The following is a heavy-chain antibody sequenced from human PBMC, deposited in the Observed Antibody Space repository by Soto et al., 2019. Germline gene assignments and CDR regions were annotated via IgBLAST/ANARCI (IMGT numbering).Heavy chain of an antibody. CDR1: GGSFSGYY. CDR2: INHSGST. D-gene: IGHD3-3*01. V-gene: IGHV4-34*01. J-gene: IGHJ6*02. CDR3: ARGSGYPLYYYYYGMDV. Sequence: PSETLSLTCAVYGGSFSGYYWSWIRQPPGKGLEWIGEINHSGSTNYNPSPKSRVTISVDTSKNQFSLKLSSVTAADTAVYYCARGSGYPLYYYYYGMDVWGQGTTVTVSS.